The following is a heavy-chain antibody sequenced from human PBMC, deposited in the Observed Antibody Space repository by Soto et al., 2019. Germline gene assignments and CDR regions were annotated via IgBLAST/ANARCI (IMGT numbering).Heavy chain of an antibody. D-gene: IGHD2-21*01. CDR3: ARLGAYYQSLDT. J-gene: IGHJ5*02. V-gene: IGHV4-39*07. CDR2: IYYSGST. CDR1: GGSISSSSYY. Sequence: SETLSLTCTVPGGSISSSSYYWGGIRQPPGKGLEWIGSIYYSGSTYYNPSLKSRVTISVDTSKNQFSLKLSSVTAADTAVYYCARLGAYYQSLDTWGPGTLVTVSS.